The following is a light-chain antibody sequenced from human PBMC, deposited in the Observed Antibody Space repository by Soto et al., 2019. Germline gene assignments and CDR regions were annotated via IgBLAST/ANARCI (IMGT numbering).Light chain of an antibody. Sequence: DIQMTQSPSTLSGSVGDRVTITCRASQTISSWLAWYHQKPGKAPKLLIYKASTLKSGVPSRFRGSGSGTEFSLTISSLQPDDFATYYCQHYNSYSEAFGQGTKV. CDR2: KAS. CDR1: QTISSW. J-gene: IGKJ1*01. V-gene: IGKV1-5*03. CDR3: QHYNSYSEA.